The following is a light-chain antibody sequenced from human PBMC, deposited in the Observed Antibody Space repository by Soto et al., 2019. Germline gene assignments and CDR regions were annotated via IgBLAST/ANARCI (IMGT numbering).Light chain of an antibody. Sequence: QSVLTQSPSASASLGASVKLTCTLSSGHSSYAIAWHQQQPEKGPRFLMKLNSDGSHIKGDGIPYRFSGSSSGAERYLSISSLQYEDESYYYCQTWGTGIRVFGGRTKLTVL. CDR2: LNSDGSH. CDR1: SGHSSYA. V-gene: IGLV4-69*01. CDR3: QTWGTGIRV. J-gene: IGLJ2*01.